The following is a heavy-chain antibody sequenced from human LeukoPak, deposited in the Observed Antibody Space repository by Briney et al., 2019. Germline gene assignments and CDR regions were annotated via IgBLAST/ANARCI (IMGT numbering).Heavy chain of an antibody. Sequence: GASVKVSCKASGGTFSSYAISWVRQAPGKGLEWMGGFDPEDGETIYAQKFQGRVTMTEDTSTDTAYMELSSLRSEDTAVYYCATDWLFGSYVGFQDVWGQGTTVTVSS. CDR1: GGTFSSYA. CDR3: ATDWLFGSYVGFQDV. CDR2: FDPEDGET. D-gene: IGHD3-16*01. J-gene: IGHJ6*02. V-gene: IGHV1-24*01.